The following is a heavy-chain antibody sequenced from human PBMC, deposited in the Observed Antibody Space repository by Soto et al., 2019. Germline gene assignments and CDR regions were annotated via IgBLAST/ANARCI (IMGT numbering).Heavy chain of an antibody. Sequence: EVRLVESGGGLVQPGGSLRLSCVASGFTFSRYEMNWVRQAPGKGLEWVSYISSRATGIFYADSVKGRFTISRDDANNSLFLQMNSMRAEVTGVDYCARTRAYSGYEEGYYFEDWGQGTLVTVSS. CDR1: GFTFSRYE. CDR2: ISSRATGI. CDR3: ARTRAYSGYEEGYYFED. J-gene: IGHJ4*02. V-gene: IGHV3-48*03. D-gene: IGHD5-12*01.